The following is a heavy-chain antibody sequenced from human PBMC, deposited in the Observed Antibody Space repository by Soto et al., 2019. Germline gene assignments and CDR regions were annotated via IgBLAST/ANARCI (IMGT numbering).Heavy chain of an antibody. CDR2: ISYDGSNK. CDR3: ELSILNSYTLPDY. J-gene: IGHJ4*02. Sequence: QVQLVESGGGVVQPGRSLRLSCAASGFTFSSYAMHWVRQAPGKGLEWVAVISYDGSNKYYADSVKGRFTISRNNSKNPLSLQKNSLRAEDTSVYYCELSILNSYTLPDYWGQGTPVTVPS. V-gene: IGHV3-30-3*01. D-gene: IGHD5-18*01. CDR1: GFTFSSYA.